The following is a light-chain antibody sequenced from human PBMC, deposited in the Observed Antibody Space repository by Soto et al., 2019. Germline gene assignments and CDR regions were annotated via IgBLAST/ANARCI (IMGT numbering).Light chain of an antibody. J-gene: IGLJ1*01. Sequence: QSVLTQPPSASGTPGQRVTFSCSGSSSNIGSNYVYWYQQLPGTAPKLLIYRTNQRPSGVPDRFSGSKSGTSASLAISGLRSEDEADYYCAAWDDSLSGRVFGTGTKVTV. CDR1: SSNIGSNY. CDR2: RTN. CDR3: AAWDDSLSGRV. V-gene: IGLV1-47*01.